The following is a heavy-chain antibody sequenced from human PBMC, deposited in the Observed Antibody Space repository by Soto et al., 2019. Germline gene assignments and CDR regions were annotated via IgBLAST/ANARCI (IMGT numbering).Heavy chain of an antibody. CDR1: GFTLSSYA. Sequence: GGSLRLSCAASGFTLSSYAMHWVRQAPGKGLEWVAVISYDGSNKYYADSVKGRFTISRDNSKNTLYLQMNSLRAEDTAVYYCAREDIVVVPAGREGYGMDVWGQGTTVTVSS. D-gene: IGHD2-2*01. V-gene: IGHV3-30-3*01. J-gene: IGHJ6*02. CDR2: ISYDGSNK. CDR3: AREDIVVVPAGREGYGMDV.